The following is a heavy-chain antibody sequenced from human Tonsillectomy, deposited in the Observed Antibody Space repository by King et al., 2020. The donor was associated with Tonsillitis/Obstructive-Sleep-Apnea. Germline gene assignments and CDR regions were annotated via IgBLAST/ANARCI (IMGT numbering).Heavy chain of an antibody. V-gene: IGHV4-39*01. CDR2: IYYSGST. Sequence: LQLQESGPGLVKPSETLSLTCTVSGGSISSSSYYWGWIRQPPGKGLEWIGSIYYSGSTYYNPSLKSRVTISVDTSKNQFSLKLSSVTAADTAVYYCARQPNYYDSSGYSHNWFDPWGQGTLVTVSS. D-gene: IGHD3-22*01. CDR1: GGSISSSSYY. J-gene: IGHJ5*02. CDR3: ARQPNYYDSSGYSHNWFDP.